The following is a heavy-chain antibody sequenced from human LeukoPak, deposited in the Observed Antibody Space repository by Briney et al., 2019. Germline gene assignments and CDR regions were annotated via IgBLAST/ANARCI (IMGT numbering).Heavy chain of an antibody. CDR1: GFTFKDFY. D-gene: IGHD3-10*01. CDR3: AAPLYGSGSWDY. Sequence: GGSLRLSCAASGFTFKDFYMSWVRQAPGKGLEWVSYINHLGSQTDYADSVKGRFTISRDNSKNTLYLQMNSLRAEDTAVYYCAAPLYGSGSWDYWGQGTLVTVSS. V-gene: IGHV3-11*03. J-gene: IGHJ4*02. CDR2: INHLGSQT.